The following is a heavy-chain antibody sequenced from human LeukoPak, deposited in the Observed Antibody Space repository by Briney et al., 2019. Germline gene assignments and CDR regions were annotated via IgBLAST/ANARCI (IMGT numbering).Heavy chain of an antibody. CDR3: AKDGLEGYYFDY. Sequence: PGGSLRLSCAASGFTFSSYGMHWVRQAPGKGLEWVAVISYDGSNKYYADSVKGRFTISRDNSKNTLYLQMNSLRAEDTAVYYCAKDGLEGYYFDYWGQGTLVTVSS. CDR2: ISYDGSNK. D-gene: IGHD3/OR15-3a*01. J-gene: IGHJ4*02. V-gene: IGHV3-30*18. CDR1: GFTFSSYG.